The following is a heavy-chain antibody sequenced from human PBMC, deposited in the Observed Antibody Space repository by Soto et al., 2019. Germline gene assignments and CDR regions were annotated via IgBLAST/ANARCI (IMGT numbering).Heavy chain of an antibody. CDR1: GYTFTGYY. D-gene: IGHD3-9*01. CDR3: ARSAPVLRYFYWFHGAVYCYNYGMDV. Sequence: VASVKVSCKASGYTFTGYYMHWVRQAPGQGLEWMGWINPNSGGTNYAQKFQGRVTMTRDTSISTAYMELSRLRSDDTAVYYCARSAPVLRYFYWFHGAVYCYNYGMDVWGQETTVTVSS. J-gene: IGHJ6*02. V-gene: IGHV1-2*02. CDR2: INPNSGGT.